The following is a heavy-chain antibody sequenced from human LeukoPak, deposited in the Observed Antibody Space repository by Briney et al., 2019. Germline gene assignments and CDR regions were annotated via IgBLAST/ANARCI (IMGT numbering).Heavy chain of an antibody. CDR1: GGTFTSYT. D-gene: IGHD3-22*01. V-gene: IGHV1-69*02. J-gene: IGHJ4*02. Sequence: GSSVKVSCKASGGTFTSYTISWVRQAPGQGLEWMGGIIPILGIANYAQKFQGRVTITADKSTSTAYMELSSLRSEDTAVYYCARNYYDSSGYYYFDYWGQGTLVTVSS. CDR3: ARNYYDSSGYYYFDY. CDR2: IIPILGIA.